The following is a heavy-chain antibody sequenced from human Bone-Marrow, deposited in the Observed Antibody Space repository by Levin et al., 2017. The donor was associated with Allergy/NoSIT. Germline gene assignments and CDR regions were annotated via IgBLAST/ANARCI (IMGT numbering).Heavy chain of an antibody. CDR1: GGSFSGYY. J-gene: IGHJ6*03. CDR2: INHSGST. CDR3: ARGGGGYCSSTSCYAWDYYYYYMDV. D-gene: IGHD2-2*01. V-gene: IGHV4-34*01. Sequence: SETLSLTCAVYGGSFSGYYWSWIRQPPGKGLEWIGEINHSGSTNYNPSLKSRVTISVDTSKNQFSLKLSSVTAADTAVYYCARGGGGYCSSTSCYAWDYYYYYMDVWGKGTTVTVSS.